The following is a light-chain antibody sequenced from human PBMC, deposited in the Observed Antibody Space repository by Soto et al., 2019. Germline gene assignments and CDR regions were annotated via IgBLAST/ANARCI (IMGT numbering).Light chain of an antibody. CDR2: DDN. CDR1: SSNIGGNS. CDR3: GSWDSRLSAYV. V-gene: IGLV1-51*01. Sequence: QSVLTQPPSVSAAPGQKVTISCSGSSSNIGGNSVSWYQQLPGTAPKLLIYDDNKRPSGIPDRFSGSQSGTSATLGITGFQTGDEADYYCGSWDSRLSAYVFGTGTKVT. J-gene: IGLJ1*01.